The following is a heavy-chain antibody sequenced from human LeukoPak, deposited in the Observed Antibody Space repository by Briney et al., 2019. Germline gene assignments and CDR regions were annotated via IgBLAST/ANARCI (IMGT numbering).Heavy chain of an antibody. D-gene: IGHD4-23*01. Sequence: SETLSLTCIVSGGSIRGYYWSWIRQPPGKGLEWLGYFYDSANTNYNPSLKSRVTISVDTSKNQFSLKLSSVTAADTAVYYCARPYGGYHWYFDLWGRGTLVTVSS. CDR3: ARPYGGYHWYFDL. J-gene: IGHJ2*01. CDR2: FYDSANT. V-gene: IGHV4-59*08. CDR1: GGSIRGYY.